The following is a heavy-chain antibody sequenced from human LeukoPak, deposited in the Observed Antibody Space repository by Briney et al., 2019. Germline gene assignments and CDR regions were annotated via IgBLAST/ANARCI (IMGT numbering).Heavy chain of an antibody. D-gene: IGHD3-22*01. CDR3: ARLYYYDSSGYYNGSY. Sequence: GESLKISCKGSGYSFASYWIAWVRQMPGKGLEWMGIIYPGDSDTTYSPSFQGQVTISADTSISTAYLQWSSLKASDTAMYYCARLYYYDSSGYYNGSYWGQGTLVTVSS. J-gene: IGHJ4*02. CDR2: IYPGDSDT. CDR1: GYSFASYW. V-gene: IGHV5-51*01.